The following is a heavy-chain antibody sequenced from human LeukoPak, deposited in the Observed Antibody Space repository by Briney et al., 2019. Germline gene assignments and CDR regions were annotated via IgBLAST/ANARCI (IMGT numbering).Heavy chain of an antibody. CDR2: ITPKSGDT. CDR1: GYTFSDFY. Sequence: GASVKVSCKASGYTFSDFYIHWVRQTPDQSLEYVGWITPKSGDTYSTQRFQGRVTMTRDASISTAYMELSSLRSDDTAVYFCARVRLADERAWAYWGQGTLVTVSS. V-gene: IGHV1-2*02. J-gene: IGHJ4*02. CDR3: ARVRLADERAWAY. D-gene: IGHD3-3*02.